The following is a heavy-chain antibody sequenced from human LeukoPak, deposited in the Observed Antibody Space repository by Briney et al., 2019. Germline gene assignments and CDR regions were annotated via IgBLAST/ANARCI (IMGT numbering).Heavy chain of an antibody. D-gene: IGHD1-26*01. CDR1: GFTFSSYA. CDR3: AKGFYHVGATTVYDY. CDR2: ISGSGGGT. V-gene: IGHV3-23*01. Sequence: GGSRRLSCAASGFTFSSYAVNWVRQAPGKGLEWVSAISGSGGGTYYADSVKGRFTISRDNSKNTLYLQMNSLRAEDTAVYYCAKGFYHVGATTVYDYWGQGTLVTVSS. J-gene: IGHJ4*02.